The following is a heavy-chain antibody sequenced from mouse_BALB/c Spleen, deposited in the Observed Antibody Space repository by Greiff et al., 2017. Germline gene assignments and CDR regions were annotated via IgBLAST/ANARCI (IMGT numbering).Heavy chain of an antibody. Sequence: VQLQQSGPGLVQPSQSLSITCTVSGFSLTSYGVHWVRQSPGKGLEWLGVIWSGGSTDYNAAFISRLSISKDNSKSQVFFKMNSLQANDTAIYYCARGGGSSWAWFAYWGQGTLVTVSA. CDR3: ARGGGSSWAWFAY. V-gene: IGHV2-2*02. CDR1: GFSLTSYG. D-gene: IGHD1-1*01. CDR2: IWSGGST. J-gene: IGHJ3*01.